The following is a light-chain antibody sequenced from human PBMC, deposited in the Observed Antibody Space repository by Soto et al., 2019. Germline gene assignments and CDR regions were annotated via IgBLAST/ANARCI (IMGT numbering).Light chain of an antibody. V-gene: IGKV3-11*01. Sequence: EIVLTQSPATISLSPGERATLSCRARQSVADYLAWYQQKPGQAPKLLIYGSSNRATGIPARFSGSGSGTDFTLTISSLEPEDFAVYYCQQRSNWPPLTFGGGTRVEIK. CDR1: QSVADY. CDR3: QQRSNWPPLT. J-gene: IGKJ4*01. CDR2: GSS.